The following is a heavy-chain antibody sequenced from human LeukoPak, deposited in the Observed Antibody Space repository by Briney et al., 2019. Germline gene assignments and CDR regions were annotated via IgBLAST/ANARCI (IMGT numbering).Heavy chain of an antibody. Sequence: PGRSLRLSCAASGFTFSSNAIHWVRQAPGKGLEWLAEISYDGGNTYYADSVKGRFTIPRNNSKNTLSLQTNSLRADDPAVYYFSKEGTGIHFDYWGQGTLVTVSS. CDR1: GFTFSSNA. CDR2: ISYDGGNT. CDR3: SKEGTGIHFDY. V-gene: IGHV3-30-3*01. J-gene: IGHJ4*02. D-gene: IGHD1-1*01.